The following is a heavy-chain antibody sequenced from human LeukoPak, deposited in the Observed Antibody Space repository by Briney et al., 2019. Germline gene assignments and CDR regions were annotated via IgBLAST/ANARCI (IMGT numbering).Heavy chain of an antibody. J-gene: IGHJ3*02. CDR3: ARDSTGHGGEDAFDI. Sequence: PSETLSLTCTVSGGSISSYYWSWIRQPPGKGLEWIGYIYYSGSTNYNPSLKSRVTISVDTSKNQFSLKLSSVTAADTAAYYCARDSTGHGGEDAFDIWGQGTMGTVSS. CDR1: GGSISSYY. V-gene: IGHV4-59*01. CDR2: IYYSGST. D-gene: IGHD3-16*01.